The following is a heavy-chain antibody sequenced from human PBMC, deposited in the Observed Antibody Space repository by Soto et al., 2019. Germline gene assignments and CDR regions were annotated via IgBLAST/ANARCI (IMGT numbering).Heavy chain of an antibody. CDR2: IYYSGST. CDR1: GGSISSSCYY. D-gene: IGHD6-13*01. V-gene: IGHV4-39*02. CDR3: AREATGYSSSLGYYYYGMDL. J-gene: IGHJ6*02. Sequence: PSETLSLTCTVSGGSISSSCYYWVWIRQPPGKGREWIGSIYYSGSTYYTPSLKRRVTISVDTSKNQFSLKLSSVTAADTAVYYCAREATGYSSSLGYYYYGMDLWGQGPTVTVSS.